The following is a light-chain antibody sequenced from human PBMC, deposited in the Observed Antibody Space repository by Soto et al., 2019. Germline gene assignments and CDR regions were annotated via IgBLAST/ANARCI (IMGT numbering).Light chain of an antibody. CDR3: QQRSSWPLT. V-gene: IGKV3-11*01. CDR1: QSVDHY. Sequence: EIVLTQSPVTLSLSPGERATLSCRASQSVDHYLGCYQQKPGQAPRLLIYDASKRATGIPARFSGSGSRTDFALTISSLEPEDFAVYYCQQRSSWPLTFGGGTKVEIK. CDR2: DAS. J-gene: IGKJ4*01.